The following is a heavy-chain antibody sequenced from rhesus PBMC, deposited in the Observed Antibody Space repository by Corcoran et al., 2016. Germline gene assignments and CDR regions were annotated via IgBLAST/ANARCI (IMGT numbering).Heavy chain of an antibody. V-gene: IGHV3S18*01. CDR3: AREYSNYEGYFDY. CDR2: IRYTGSST. CDR1: GFSFSDYY. Sequence: EVQLVESGGGLAKPGGSLRLSCAASGFSFSDYYMYWVRQAPGKGLVWVSGIRYTGSSTYYADSVKGRFTISRENAKNTLYLQMDSLRAEDTAVYYCAREYSNYEGYFDYWGQGVLVTVSS. J-gene: IGHJ4*01. D-gene: IGHD4-23*01.